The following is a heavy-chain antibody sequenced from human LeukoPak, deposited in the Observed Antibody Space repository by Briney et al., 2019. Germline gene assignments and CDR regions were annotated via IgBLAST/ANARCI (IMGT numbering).Heavy chain of an antibody. Sequence: GGSLRLSCAASGFTFSSNSMNWVRQAPGKGLEWVSSISSSSSYIYYADSVKGRFTISRDNAKNSLYLQMNSPRAEDTAVYYCARDLRYNWNDGNYWGQGTLVTVSS. V-gene: IGHV3-21*01. CDR3: ARDLRYNWNDGNY. CDR2: ISSSSSYI. CDR1: GFTFSSNS. D-gene: IGHD1-20*01. J-gene: IGHJ4*02.